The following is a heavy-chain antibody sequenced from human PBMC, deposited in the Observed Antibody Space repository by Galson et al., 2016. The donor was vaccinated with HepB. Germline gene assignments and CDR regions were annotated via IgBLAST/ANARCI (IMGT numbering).Heavy chain of an antibody. CDR3: ARERGGAVRGLDG. V-gene: IGHV3-7*01. D-gene: IGHD3-10*02. CDR2: INEDGSEK. Sequence: SLRLSCAVPGFSFSDFWMAWVRQAPGKGLEWVANINEDGSEKSSVDSMKGRFTISRDNAKNSLYLQMNTLRDDDTAVYYCARERGGAVRGLDGWGQGILVTVSS. CDR1: GFSFSDFW. J-gene: IGHJ4*02.